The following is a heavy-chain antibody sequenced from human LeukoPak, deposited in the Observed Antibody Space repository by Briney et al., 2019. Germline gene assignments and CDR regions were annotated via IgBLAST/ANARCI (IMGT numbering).Heavy chain of an antibody. V-gene: IGHV3-23*01. CDR1: GFTFNTYA. Sequence: PGGSLRLSCAASGFTFNTYAMSWVRQVPGRGLEWVSAISGNDGYTYYADSVKGRFTISRDNSKNTLYLQMNTLRAEDTAVYYCAKSGYRFFLGDTANAFDIWGQGTVVTVSS. D-gene: IGHD3-3*01. CDR2: ISGNDGYT. CDR3: AKSGYRFFLGDTANAFDI. J-gene: IGHJ3*02.